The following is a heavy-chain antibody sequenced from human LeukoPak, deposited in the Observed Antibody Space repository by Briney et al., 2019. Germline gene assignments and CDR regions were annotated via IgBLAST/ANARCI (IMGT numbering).Heavy chain of an antibody. CDR1: GGSISSGSYY. Sequence: SETLSLTCTVSGGSISSGSYYWSWIRQPAGKGLEWIGRIYTSGSTNYNPSLKSRVTISVDTSKNQFSLKLSSVTAADTAVYYRARELTPPLKAAAGNDAFDIWGQGTMVTVSS. CDR2: IYTSGST. J-gene: IGHJ3*02. V-gene: IGHV4-61*02. CDR3: ARELTPPLKAAAGNDAFDI. D-gene: IGHD6-13*01.